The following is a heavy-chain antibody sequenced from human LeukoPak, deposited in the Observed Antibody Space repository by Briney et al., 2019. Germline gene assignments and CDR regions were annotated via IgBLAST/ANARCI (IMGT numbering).Heavy chain of an antibody. CDR2: IYSGGST. D-gene: IGHD2-2*02. CDR1: GFTVSSNY. V-gene: IGHV3-66*01. Sequence: GGSLRLSCAASGFTVSSNYMSWVRQAPGKGLEWVSVIYSGGSTYYADSVKGRFTISRDNSKNTLYLQMNSLGAEDTAVYYCARDGIGGPAAIPLAVLDVWGQGTTVTVSS. CDR3: ARDGIGGPAAIPLAVLDV. J-gene: IGHJ6*02.